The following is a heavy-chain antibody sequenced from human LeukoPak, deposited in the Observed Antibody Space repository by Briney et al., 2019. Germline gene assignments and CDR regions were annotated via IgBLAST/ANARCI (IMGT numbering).Heavy chain of an antibody. J-gene: IGHJ4*02. Sequence: ASVKVSCKASGYTFISSGMSWVRQAPGQGLEWMGWINTNTGNPTYAQGFTGRFVFSLDTSVSTAYLQISSLKAEDTAVYYCALTYYYDSSGYYWWYWGQGTLVTVSS. CDR1: GYTFISSG. CDR2: INTNTGNP. V-gene: IGHV7-4-1*02. CDR3: ALTYYYDSSGYYWWY. D-gene: IGHD3-22*01.